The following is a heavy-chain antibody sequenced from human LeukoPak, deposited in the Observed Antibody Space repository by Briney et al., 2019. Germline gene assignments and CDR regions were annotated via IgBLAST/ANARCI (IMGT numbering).Heavy chain of an antibody. Sequence: ASVKVSCKASGYTFTGYYMHWVRQAPGQGLEWMGWINPNSGGTNYAQKFQGRVTMIRDTSISTAYMELSRLRSDDTAVYYCARSYYYGSGSYYPYYYYGMDVWGQGTSVTVSS. CDR1: GYTFTGYY. CDR2: INPNSGGT. J-gene: IGHJ6*02. V-gene: IGHV1-2*02. CDR3: ARSYYYGSGSYYPYYYYGMDV. D-gene: IGHD3-10*01.